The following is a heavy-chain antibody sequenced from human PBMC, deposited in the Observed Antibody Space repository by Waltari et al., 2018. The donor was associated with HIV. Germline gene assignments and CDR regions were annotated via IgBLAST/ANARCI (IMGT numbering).Heavy chain of an antibody. D-gene: IGHD3-10*01. CDR3: ARGPCRSVDY. J-gene: IGHJ4*02. CDR2: INTKTGNP. V-gene: IGHV7-4-1*02. Sequence: QVQLVQSGSELKKPGASVKVSCRASGYTFTTYAINWVRQAPGQGLEWMGWINTKTGNPTYAQDFTGRFVFSLDTSVSTAYLQSNSLKAEDTAVYYCARGPCRSVDYWGQGTLVTVSS. CDR1: GYTFTTYA.